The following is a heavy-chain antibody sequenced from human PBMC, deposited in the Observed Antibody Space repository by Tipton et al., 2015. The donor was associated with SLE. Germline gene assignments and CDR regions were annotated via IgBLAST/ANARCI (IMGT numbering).Heavy chain of an antibody. Sequence: TLSLTCAVYGGSFSGYYWSWIRQPPGKGLEWIGEINHSGSTNYNPSLKSRVTISVDTSKNQFSLKLSSVTAADTAVYYCARHEELRFLEWLSRGFDYWGQGTLVTVSS. CDR2: INHSGST. J-gene: IGHJ4*02. CDR3: ARHEELRFLEWLSRGFDY. D-gene: IGHD3-3*01. CDR1: GGSFSGYY. V-gene: IGHV4-34*01.